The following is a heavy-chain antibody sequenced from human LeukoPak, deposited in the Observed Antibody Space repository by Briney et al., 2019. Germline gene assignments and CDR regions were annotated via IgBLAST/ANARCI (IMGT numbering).Heavy chain of an antibody. J-gene: IGHJ4*02. CDR2: IYTTGDT. D-gene: IGHD3-16*01. CDR3: ARATPVGGVRFDY. CDR1: GVSISSYY. V-gene: IGHV4-4*09. Sequence: SETLSLTCTVSGVSISSYYWSWIRQPPGKGLEWIGSIYTTGDTRYNPSLKSRVTISVDTSKNQFSLKLSSVTAADTAVYYCARATPVGGVRFDYWGQGTLVTVSS.